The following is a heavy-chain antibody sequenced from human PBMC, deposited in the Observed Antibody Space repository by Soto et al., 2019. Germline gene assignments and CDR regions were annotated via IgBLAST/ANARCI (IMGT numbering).Heavy chain of an antibody. J-gene: IGHJ4*02. Sequence: QVQLVQSGAEVKKPGASVKVSCKASGYTFPSYGISLVRQAPGQGLEWMGWISAYNGNTKYAQKLEGRVTMTTDTSTSTAYMELRSLRSDDAAVYYCARDTAMALPDAWGQGTLVTVSS. V-gene: IGHV1-18*01. CDR1: GYTFPSYG. CDR2: ISAYNGNT. D-gene: IGHD5-18*01. CDR3: ARDTAMALPDA.